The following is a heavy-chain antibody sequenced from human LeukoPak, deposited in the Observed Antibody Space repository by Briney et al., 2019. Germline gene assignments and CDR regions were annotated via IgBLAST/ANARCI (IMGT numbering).Heavy chain of an antibody. CDR2: IYHSGST. D-gene: IGHD3-22*01. J-gene: IGHJ5*02. CDR1: GYSISSGYY. V-gene: IGHV4-38-2*02. Sequence: SEPLSLTCTVSGYSISSGYYWGWIRQPPGKGLEWIGSIYHSGSTYYNPSLKSRVTISVDTSKNQFSLKLSSVTAADTAVYYCASSTYYYDSSGDNWFDPWGQGTLVTVSS. CDR3: ASSTYYYDSSGDNWFDP.